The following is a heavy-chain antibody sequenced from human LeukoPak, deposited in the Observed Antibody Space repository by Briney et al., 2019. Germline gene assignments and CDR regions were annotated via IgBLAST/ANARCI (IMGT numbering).Heavy chain of an antibody. Sequence: VASVKVSCKASGYTFTGYYMHWVRQAPGQGLEWMGWINPNSGGTNYAQKFQGRVTMTRDTSISTAYMELSRLRSDDTAVYYCAREDWGDNWLDPWGQGTLVTVSS. CDR2: INPNSGGT. CDR1: GYTFTGYY. V-gene: IGHV1-2*02. CDR3: AREDWGDNWLDP. D-gene: IGHD3-10*01. J-gene: IGHJ5*02.